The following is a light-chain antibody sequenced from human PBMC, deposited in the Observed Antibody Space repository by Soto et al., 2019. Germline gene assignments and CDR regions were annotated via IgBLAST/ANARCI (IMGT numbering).Light chain of an antibody. CDR1: QTADTY. J-gene: IGKJ4*01. V-gene: IGKV3-11*01. CDR3: QQSYTSPVT. Sequence: EIVLTQSPATLSLSPGERATLSCRASQTADTYLAWYQHKPGQSPRLLIYDVSNRATDIPARFSGSGSGTDFTLTISSLQPEDFGTYYCQQSYTSPVTFGGGTKVDIK. CDR2: DVS.